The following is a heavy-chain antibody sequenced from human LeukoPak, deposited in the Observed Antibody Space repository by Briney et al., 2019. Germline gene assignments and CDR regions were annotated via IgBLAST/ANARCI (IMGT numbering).Heavy chain of an antibody. V-gene: IGHV3-21*01. D-gene: IGHD6-13*01. CDR1: GFTFSSYS. CDR3: ASYSSRDDAFDI. J-gene: IGHJ3*02. Sequence: GGSLRLSCAASGFTFSSYSMNWVRQAPGKGLEWVSSISSSSSYIYYADSVKGRFTISRDNAKNSLYLQMNSLRAEDTAVYYCASYSSRDDAFDIWGQGTMVTVSS. CDR2: ISSSSSYI.